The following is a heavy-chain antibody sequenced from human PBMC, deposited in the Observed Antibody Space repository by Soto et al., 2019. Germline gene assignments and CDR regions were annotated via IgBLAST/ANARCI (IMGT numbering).Heavy chain of an antibody. V-gene: IGHV1-69*13. CDR2: IIPIFGTA. D-gene: IGHD3-3*01. J-gene: IGHJ4*02. Sequence: GASVKVSCKASGGTFSSYAISWVRQAPGQGLEWMGGIIPIFGTANYAQKFQGRVTITADESTSTAYMELSSLRSEDTAVYYCARDRGGHYDFWSGYFEFDYWGQGTLVTVSS. CDR3: ARDRGGHYDFWSGYFEFDY. CDR1: GGTFSSYA.